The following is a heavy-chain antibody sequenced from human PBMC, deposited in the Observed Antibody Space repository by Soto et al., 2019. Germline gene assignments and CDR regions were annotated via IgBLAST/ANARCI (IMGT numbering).Heavy chain of an antibody. D-gene: IGHD6-19*01. CDR3: ARQASGWYPEY. J-gene: IGHJ4*02. CDR1: GGSISSGGYY. CDR2: IYNSGST. Sequence: QVQLQESGPGLVKPSQTLSLTCSVSGGSISSGGYYWSWIRHHPGKGLEWSGYIYNSGSTYYNPSLNSRVTVSVDTSKNQFSLNLSSVTAADTAVYYCARQASGWYPEYWGQGTLVTVSS. V-gene: IGHV4-31*03.